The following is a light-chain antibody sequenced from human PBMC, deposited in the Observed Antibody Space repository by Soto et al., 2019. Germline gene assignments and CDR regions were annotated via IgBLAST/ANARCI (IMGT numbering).Light chain of an antibody. J-gene: IGKJ1*01. CDR1: QSIDTH. CDR2: EAS. Sequence: DIRMTHSPSSLSASVGDRVTITCRASQSIDTHLTWYKQHPGKAPNALIYEASNLPSGVPSRFSSSRAGTEFSLTISGIKPDDSATYYCHQTYSTPDTFGQGTTLEIK. V-gene: IGKV1-39*01. CDR3: HQTYSTPDT.